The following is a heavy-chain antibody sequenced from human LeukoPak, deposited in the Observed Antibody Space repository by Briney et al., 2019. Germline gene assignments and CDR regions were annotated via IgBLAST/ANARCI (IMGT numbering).Heavy chain of an antibody. Sequence: SETLSLTCAVSGYSISTGYYWGWIRQPPGKGLEWIGSIYHSGSTYYNPSLRSRVTISVDTSKNQFSLKLNSVTAADTAVYFCARDGGDYYDSSGYYPFFDYWGQGTLVTVSS. CDR3: ARDGGDYYDSSGYYPFFDY. V-gene: IGHV4-38-2*02. J-gene: IGHJ4*02. CDR2: IYHSGST. D-gene: IGHD3-22*01. CDR1: GYSISTGYY.